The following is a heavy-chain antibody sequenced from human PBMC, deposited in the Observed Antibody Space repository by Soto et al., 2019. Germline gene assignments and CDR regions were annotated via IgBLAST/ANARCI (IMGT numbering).Heavy chain of an antibody. J-gene: IGHJ3*02. CDR1: GFTFSSHA. Sequence: EVQLLESGGGLVQPGGSLRLSCAASGFTFSSHAMIWVRQAPGKGLEWVSGISGGGGSTYYADSVKGRFTLSRDNSKNKLYLQINGLSSEVTADYYWTKGRATVGLRNNALDIWGQGTVVTASS. CDR2: ISGGGGST. V-gene: IGHV3-23*01. CDR3: TKGRATVGLRNNALDI. D-gene: IGHD3-16*01.